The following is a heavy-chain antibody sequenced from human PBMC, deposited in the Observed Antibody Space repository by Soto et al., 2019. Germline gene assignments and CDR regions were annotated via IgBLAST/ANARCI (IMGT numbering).Heavy chain of an antibody. CDR1: GCTFSIYA. D-gene: IGHD5-18*01. CDR3: VKSRGGNNFDCCD. V-gene: IGHV3-64D*06. CDR2: VRGNGDAP. J-gene: IGHJ4*02. Sequence: GPLLLPCSASGCTFSIYAIHWVRQAPGKRLEYVSVVRGNGDAPFYADSVKVRFTISRDNSKNTLYLQMSSLSADETAVYYCVKSRGGNNFDCCDWGQGAPVTV.